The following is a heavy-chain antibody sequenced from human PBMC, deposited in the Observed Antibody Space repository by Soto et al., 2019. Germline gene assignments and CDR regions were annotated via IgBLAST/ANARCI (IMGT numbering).Heavy chain of an antibody. V-gene: IGHV3-30-3*01. D-gene: IGHD5-18*01. Sequence: QVHLVESGGGVVQPGRSLRLSCAASGFTFSNYAMHWVRQAPGKGLEWVAVISYDGSDKYNANSVKGRFTISRDNSKNTLYLQMNSLRAEDTAVYYCAXXXGPNGYNYYYFGMDVWGQGTTVTVSS. CDR3: AXXXGPNGYNYYYFGMDV. J-gene: IGHJ6*02. CDR1: GFTFSNYA. CDR2: ISYDGSDK.